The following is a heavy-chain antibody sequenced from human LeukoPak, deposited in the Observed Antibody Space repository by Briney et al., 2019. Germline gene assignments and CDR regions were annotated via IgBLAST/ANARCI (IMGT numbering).Heavy chain of an antibody. CDR2: IYSGGST. J-gene: IGHJ6*02. D-gene: IGHD6-13*01. CDR3: AKCLSSSWDYYGMDV. Sequence: PGGSLRLSCAASGFTVSSNYMSWVRQAPGKGLEWVSVIYSGGSTYYADSVKGRFTISRDNSKNTLNLKMNSLRAEDTAVYYCAKCLSSSWDYYGMDVWGQGTTVTVSS. CDR1: GFTVSSNY. V-gene: IGHV3-53*01.